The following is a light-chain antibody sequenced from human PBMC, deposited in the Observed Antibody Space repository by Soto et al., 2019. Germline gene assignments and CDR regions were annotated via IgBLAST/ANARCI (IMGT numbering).Light chain of an antibody. V-gene: IGKV3-15*01. CDR3: EKYNNWPLT. CDR1: QGVTTN. J-gene: IGKJ1*01. CDR2: XDS. Sequence: EIVMTQSPATLSVSPGERATLSCRAGQGVTTNFAWYQQKSGXYTRXLXYXDSIRATGVPARFSATGSETDFTLTISGLRSEDFAVYYCEKYNNWPLTLGQGTKVDMK.